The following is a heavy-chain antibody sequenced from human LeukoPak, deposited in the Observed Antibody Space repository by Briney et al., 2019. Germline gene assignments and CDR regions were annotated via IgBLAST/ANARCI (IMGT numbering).Heavy chain of an antibody. CDR1: GFTFDDYA. CDR3: ARAPTQWLVLSYYFDY. J-gene: IGHJ4*01. Sequence: PGGSLRLSCAASGFTFDDYAMHWVRQAPGKGLEWVSLISGDGGSTIYADSVKGRFTISRDNSKNSLYLQMNSLRTEDTALYYCARAPTQWLVLSYYFDYWGQGTPVTVSS. D-gene: IGHD6-19*01. V-gene: IGHV3-43*02. CDR2: ISGDGGST.